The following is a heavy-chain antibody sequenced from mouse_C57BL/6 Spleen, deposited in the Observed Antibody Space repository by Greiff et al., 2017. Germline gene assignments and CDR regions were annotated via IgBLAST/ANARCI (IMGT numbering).Heavy chain of an antibody. D-gene: IGHD3-1*01. V-gene: IGHV2-5*01. CDR3: AKKHDRAHQGAMDY. Sequence: VKLVESGPGLVQPSQSLSITCTVSGFSLTSYGVHWVRQSPGKGLEWLGVIWRGGSTDYNAAFMSRLSITKDNSKSQVFFKMNSLQADDTAIYYCAKKHDRAHQGAMDYWGQGTSVTVSS. CDR2: IWRGGST. CDR1: GFSLTSYG. J-gene: IGHJ4*01.